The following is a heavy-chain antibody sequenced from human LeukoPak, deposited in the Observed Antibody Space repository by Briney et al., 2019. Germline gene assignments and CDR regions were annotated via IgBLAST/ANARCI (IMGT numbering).Heavy chain of an antibody. Sequence: SETLSLTCTVSGGSITNDNYYWAWIRQPPGKGLEWIGFIYDSGTTNYNPSLKSRVTISVDTTKNQFSLKLSSVTAADTAVYYCARVVQERITIFGDYYYYYMDVWGKGTTVTVSS. CDR1: GGSITNDNYY. CDR3: ARVVQERITIFGDYYYYYMDV. D-gene: IGHD3-3*01. CDR2: IYDSGTT. J-gene: IGHJ6*03. V-gene: IGHV4-61*05.